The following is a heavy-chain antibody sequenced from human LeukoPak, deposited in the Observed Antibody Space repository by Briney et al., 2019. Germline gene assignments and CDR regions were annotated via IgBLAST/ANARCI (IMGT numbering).Heavy chain of an antibody. CDR3: ARDQEGDVGAISYYFGIDV. D-gene: IGHD3-16*01. CDR2: INRDGTAT. V-gene: IGHV3-74*01. J-gene: IGHJ6*02. Sequence: GGSVRLSCAASGLTFSIYWMLCVRQAPGKGLVWVSHINRDGTATTYGDAEKGRFTIYRGDARSTQYLQMNSLSAEDRAVYYCARDQEGDVGAISYYFGIDVWGQGTTVTVSS. CDR1: GLTFSIYW.